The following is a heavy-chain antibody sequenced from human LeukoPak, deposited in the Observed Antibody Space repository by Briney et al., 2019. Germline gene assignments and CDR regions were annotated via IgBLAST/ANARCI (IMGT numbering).Heavy chain of an antibody. Sequence: ASVKISCKASGGTFSSYAISWVRQAPGQGLEWMGWINPNSGGTNYAKKFQGRVTMTRDTSISTAYMELSRLRSDDTAVYYCAAVFRYFDWLPRDGWFDPWGQGTLVTVSS. V-gene: IGHV1-2*02. D-gene: IGHD3-9*01. J-gene: IGHJ5*02. CDR1: GGTFSSYA. CDR3: AAVFRYFDWLPRDGWFDP. CDR2: INPNSGGT.